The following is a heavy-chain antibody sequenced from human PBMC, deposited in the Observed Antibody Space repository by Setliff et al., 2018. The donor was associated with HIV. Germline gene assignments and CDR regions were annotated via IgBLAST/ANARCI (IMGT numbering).Heavy chain of an antibody. CDR1: GGTFSSYV. V-gene: IGHV1-69*10. D-gene: IGHD3-16*01. Sequence: GASVKVSCKASGGTFSSYVINWVRQAPGQGLEWMGGAIPMLGIANNVHKFQGRVTITADKSTSTAYMELNSLRSEDTAVYYCARSSYYDVNSPFDYWGQGTRVTVSS. CDR2: AIPMLGIA. CDR3: ARSSYYDVNSPFDY. J-gene: IGHJ4*02.